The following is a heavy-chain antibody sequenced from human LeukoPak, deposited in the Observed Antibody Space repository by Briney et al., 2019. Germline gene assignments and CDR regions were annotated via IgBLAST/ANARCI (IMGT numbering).Heavy chain of an antibody. V-gene: IGHV3-53*01. D-gene: IGHD3-10*01. CDR1: GFTVSSNY. Sequence: GGSLRLSCAASGFTVSSNYMSWARQAPGKGLEWVSVIYSGGRTYYADSVKGRFTISRDNSKSTLYIQMNSLRAEDTAVYYCARAKPKNMVRGLIMRRESRYYFDYWGQGTLVTVSS. J-gene: IGHJ4*02. CDR2: IYSGGRT. CDR3: ARAKPKNMVRGLIMRRESRYYFDY.